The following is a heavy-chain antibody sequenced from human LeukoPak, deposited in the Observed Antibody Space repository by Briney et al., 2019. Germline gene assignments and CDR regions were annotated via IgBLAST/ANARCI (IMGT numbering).Heavy chain of an antibody. J-gene: IGHJ4*02. V-gene: IGHV4-59*01. CDR2: IYYSGST. D-gene: IGHD6-6*01. CDR3: ARSSIAPEYYFDY. CDR1: GGSISSYY. Sequence: NASETLSLTCTVSGGSISSYYWSWIRQPPGKGLEWIGYIYYSGSTNYNPSLKSRVTTSVDTSKNQFPLKLSSVTAADTAVYYCARSSIAPEYYFDYWGQGTLVTVSS.